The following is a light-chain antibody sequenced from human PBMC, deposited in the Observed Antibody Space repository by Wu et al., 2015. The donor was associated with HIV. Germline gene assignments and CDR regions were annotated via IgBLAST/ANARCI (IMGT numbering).Light chain of an antibody. V-gene: IGKV3-20*01. CDR1: HSVDRS. Sequence: VLTQSPLSLSLSPGERATLSCRASHSVDRSLAWYQQRPGQSPRLLIYDASNRATGIPDRFSGSASGRDFTLTINRLETEDFAVYYCQHYGTSPQVTFGGGTKVEIK. J-gene: IGKJ4*01. CDR2: DAS. CDR3: QHYGTSPQVT.